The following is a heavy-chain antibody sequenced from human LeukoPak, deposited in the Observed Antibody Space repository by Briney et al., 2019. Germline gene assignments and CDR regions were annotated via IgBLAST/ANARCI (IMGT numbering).Heavy chain of an antibody. CDR1: GFIFSSFW. Sequence: GGSLRLSCAASGFIFSSFWMTWVRQAPGKGLEWVANIKQDGSEKFYVDSVKGRFTISRDNAKNSLYLQMNSLRVEDTAGYYCARYYDGTGSQDTFDIWGPGTMVTVSS. D-gene: IGHD3-22*01. J-gene: IGHJ3*02. V-gene: IGHV3-7*01. CDR2: IKQDGSEK. CDR3: ARYYDGTGSQDTFDI.